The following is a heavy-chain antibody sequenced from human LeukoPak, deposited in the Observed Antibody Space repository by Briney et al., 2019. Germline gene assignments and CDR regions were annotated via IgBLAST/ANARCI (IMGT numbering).Heavy chain of an antibody. V-gene: IGHV1-8*01. J-gene: IGHJ4*02. Sequence: GASVKVSCKASGYTFTSYDINWVRQATGQGLEWMGWMTPSSGNTGYGQKFRGRVTMTRDTSISTAYMELSSLTSEDTAVYYCVGMATWGQGTLVTVSS. CDR2: MTPSSGNT. CDR3: VGMAT. D-gene: IGHD5-24*01. CDR1: GYTFTSYD.